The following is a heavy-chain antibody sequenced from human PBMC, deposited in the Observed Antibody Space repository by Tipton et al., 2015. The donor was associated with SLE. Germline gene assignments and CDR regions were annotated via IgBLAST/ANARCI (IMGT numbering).Heavy chain of an antibody. Sequence: SLRLSCAASGFTVSSNYMSWVRQAPGRGLEWVSVIYSGGSTYYADSVKGRFTISRDNSKNTLYLQMNSLRAEDTAVYYCARESGSAGYFDYWGQGTLVTVSS. J-gene: IGHJ4*02. V-gene: IGHV3-53*05. D-gene: IGHD1-26*01. CDR2: IYSGGST. CDR1: GFTVSSNY. CDR3: ARESGSAGYFDY.